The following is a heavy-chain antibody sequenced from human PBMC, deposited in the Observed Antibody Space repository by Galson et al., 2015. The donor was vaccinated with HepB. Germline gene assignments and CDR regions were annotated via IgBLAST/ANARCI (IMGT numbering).Heavy chain of an antibody. CDR1: GFTFSSYS. CDR2: ISSSSSYI. D-gene: IGHD6-13*01. V-gene: IGHV3-21*01. J-gene: IGHJ6*02. CDR3: AREVSSSWYPYYYGMDV. Sequence: SLRLSCAASGFTFSSYSMNWVRQAPGKGLEWVSSISSSSSYIYYADSVKGRFTISRDNAKNSLYLQMNSLRAEDTAVYYCAREVSSSWYPYYYGMDVWGQGTTVTVSS.